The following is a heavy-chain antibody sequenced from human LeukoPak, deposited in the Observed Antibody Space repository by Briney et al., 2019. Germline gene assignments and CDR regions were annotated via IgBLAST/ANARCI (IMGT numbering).Heavy chain of an antibody. CDR1: GFTFSNYA. CDR2: ISRGGGST. Sequence: GGSLRLSCAPSGFTFSNYAMSWVRQAPGKGPEWVSAISRGGGSTYYADSVKGRFTISRDNSKNTLYLQIHSLRAEDTAVYYCARERITMVRGVIIQYNWFDPWGQGTLVTVSS. D-gene: IGHD3-10*01. V-gene: IGHV3-23*01. J-gene: IGHJ5*02. CDR3: ARERITMVRGVIIQYNWFDP.